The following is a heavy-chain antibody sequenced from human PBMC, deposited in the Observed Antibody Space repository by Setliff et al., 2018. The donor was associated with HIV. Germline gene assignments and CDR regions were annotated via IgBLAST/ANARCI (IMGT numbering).Heavy chain of an antibody. CDR2: ISAYNGNT. J-gene: IGHJ3*02. CDR1: GYTFTSYG. D-gene: IGHD3-16*01. Sequence: ASVKVSCKASGYTFTSYGISWVRQAPGQGLEWMGWISAYNGNTNYAQKLQGRVTMTTDTSTSTAYMELRSLRSDDTAVYYCARDRAPHRDYVWGPPGPDAFDIWGQGTMGTV. CDR3: ARDRAPHRDYVWGPPGPDAFDI. V-gene: IGHV1-18*01.